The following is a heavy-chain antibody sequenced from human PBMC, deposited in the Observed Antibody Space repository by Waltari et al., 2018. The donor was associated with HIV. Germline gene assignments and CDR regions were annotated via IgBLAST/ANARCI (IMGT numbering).Heavy chain of an antibody. CDR2: ISNSGST. CDR3: ARRGTGGRAFDI. CDR1: GGSVSSGTYY. D-gene: IGHD7-27*01. J-gene: IGHJ3*02. V-gene: IGHV4-61*01. Sequence: QVQLQESGPGLAKPSETLSLTCSVSGGSVSSGTYYWSWIRQSPGKGLEGIGYISNSGSTNYNPSLKRRVTISVDTSKNQFFLKLNSVTAADTAVYYCARRGTGGRAFDIWGQGTMVTVSS.